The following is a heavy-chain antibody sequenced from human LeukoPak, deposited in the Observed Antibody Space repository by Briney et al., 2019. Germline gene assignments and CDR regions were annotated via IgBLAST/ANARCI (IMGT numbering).Heavy chain of an antibody. CDR3: ARRAGAYTHPYDY. CDR1: GFTVSSNS. CDR2: IYSAGNT. D-gene: IGHD3-16*01. J-gene: IGHJ4*02. V-gene: IGHV3-53*01. Sequence: GGSLRLSCTVSGFTVSSNSMSWVRQAPGKGLEWVSFIYSAGNTHYSDSVKGRFTISIDNSKNTLYLQMNSLRAEDTAVYYCARRAGAYTHPYDYRGQGTLVTVSS.